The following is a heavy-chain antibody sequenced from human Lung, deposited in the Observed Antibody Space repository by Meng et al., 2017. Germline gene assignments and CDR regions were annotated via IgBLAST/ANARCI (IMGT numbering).Heavy chain of an antibody. CDR1: GFTFSSYG. Sequence: QLGEFGGGVVQPGRSLRLSCAASGFTFSSYGMHWVRQAPGKGLEWVAVIWYDGSNKYYADSVKGRFTISRDNSKNTLYLQMNSLRAEDTAVYYCARESDKGYYFDYWGQGTLVTVSS. D-gene: IGHD2-21*01. CDR3: ARESDKGYYFDY. J-gene: IGHJ4*02. V-gene: IGHV3-33*01. CDR2: IWYDGSNK.